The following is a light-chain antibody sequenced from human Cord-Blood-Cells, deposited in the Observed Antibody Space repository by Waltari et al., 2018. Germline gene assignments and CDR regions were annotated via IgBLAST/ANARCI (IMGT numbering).Light chain of an antibody. V-gene: IGKV1-5*01. Sequence: DIQMTQSPSTLSASVGDRVTITCRASQSISSWLAWYQQKPGKAPKLLIYDASSCESGVPSRGSGSGSGTEFTLPISSLQPDDFATYYCQQYNSYSYTFGQGTKLEIK. CDR3: QQYNSYSYT. J-gene: IGKJ2*01. CDR1: QSISSW. CDR2: DAS.